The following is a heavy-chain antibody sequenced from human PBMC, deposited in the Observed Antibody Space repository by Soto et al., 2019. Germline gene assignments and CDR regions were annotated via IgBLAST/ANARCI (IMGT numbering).Heavy chain of an antibody. CDR2: INPSGGST. Sequence: ASVKVSCKASGYTFTSYYMHWVRQAPGQGLEWIGIINPSGGSTSYAQKFQGRVTMTRDTSTSTVYMELSSLRSEDTAVYYCARDRAYCSSTSCYTFRALSRPYYYGMDVWGQGTTVTVSS. V-gene: IGHV1-46*01. J-gene: IGHJ6*02. D-gene: IGHD2-2*02. CDR3: ARDRAYCSSTSCYTFRALSRPYYYGMDV. CDR1: GYTFTSYY.